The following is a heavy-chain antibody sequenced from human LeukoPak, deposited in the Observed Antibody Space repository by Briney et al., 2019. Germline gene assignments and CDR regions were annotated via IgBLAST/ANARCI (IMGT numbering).Heavy chain of an antibody. CDR3: ARGDGYNFFDY. D-gene: IGHD5-24*01. CDR1: GFTFSNAW. J-gene: IGHJ4*02. Sequence: GGSLRLSCAASGFTFSNAWMSWVRQAPGKGLEWVSVFYVGGATYYADSVKGRFTISRDNSENTLYLQMKSLRAEDTAVYYCARGDGYNFFDYWGQGTLVTVSS. V-gene: IGHV3-53*01. CDR2: FYVGGAT.